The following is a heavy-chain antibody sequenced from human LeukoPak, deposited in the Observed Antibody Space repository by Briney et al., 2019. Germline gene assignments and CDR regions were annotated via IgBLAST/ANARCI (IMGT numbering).Heavy chain of an antibody. CDR1: GFTFSSYA. CDR3: AKGVSLPSYYYDY. Sequence: PGRSLRLSCAASGFTFSSYAMSWVRQAPGKGLEWVSAISGSGGSTYYADSVKGRFTISRDNSKNTLYLQMNSMRAEDTAVYYCAKGVSLPSYYYDYWGQGTLVTVSS. J-gene: IGHJ4*02. CDR2: ISGSGGST. D-gene: IGHD2-8*01. V-gene: IGHV3-23*01.